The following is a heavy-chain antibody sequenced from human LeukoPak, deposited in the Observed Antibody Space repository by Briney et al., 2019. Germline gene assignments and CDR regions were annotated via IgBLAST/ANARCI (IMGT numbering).Heavy chain of an antibody. CDR2: INAGNGNT. V-gene: IGHV1-3*01. Sequence: GASVKVSCKASGYTFTSYVIHWVRQAPGQRLEWMGWINAGNGNTKYSQEFQDRVTITRDTSASTAYMELRSLRSDDTAVYYCARDGPIAAAVTIYYPSAFDYWGQGTLVTVSS. D-gene: IGHD6-13*01. CDR1: GYTFTSYV. J-gene: IGHJ4*02. CDR3: ARDGPIAAAVTIYYPSAFDY.